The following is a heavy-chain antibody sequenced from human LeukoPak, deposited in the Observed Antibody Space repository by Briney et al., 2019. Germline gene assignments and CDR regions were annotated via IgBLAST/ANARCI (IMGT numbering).Heavy chain of an antibody. J-gene: IGHJ4*02. D-gene: IGHD3-22*01. CDR3: ARGSYDYDSSGYYTRPTPYYFDY. Sequence: GGSLRLSCAASGFTFDDYGMSWVRQAPGEGLEWVSGINWNGGSTGYADSVKGRFTISRDNAKNSLYLQMNSLRAEDTALYYCARGSYDYDSSGYYTRPTPYYFDYWGQGALVTVSS. CDR2: INWNGGST. CDR1: GFTFDDYG. V-gene: IGHV3-20*04.